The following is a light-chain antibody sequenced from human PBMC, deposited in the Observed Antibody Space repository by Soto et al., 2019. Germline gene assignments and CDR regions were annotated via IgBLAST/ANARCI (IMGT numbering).Light chain of an antibody. CDR2: DAS. Sequence: FLTKYATALWPATLDRATLSYGASQSVNNFLAWYQQKPGQAPRLLIFDASYRATGVPGRFSGSGSGTDFTLTISSLEPEDFAVYYCQQRSSFPAPFGPGS. J-gene: IGKJ3*01. V-gene: IGKV3-11*01. CDR1: QSVNNF. CDR3: QQRSSFPAP.